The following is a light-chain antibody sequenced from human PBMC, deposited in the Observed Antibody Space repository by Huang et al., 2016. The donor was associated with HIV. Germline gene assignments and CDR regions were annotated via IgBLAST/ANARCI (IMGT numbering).Light chain of an antibody. CDR2: AAA. V-gene: IGKV1-27*01. J-gene: IGKJ1*01. CDR1: QDINNF. CDR3: QKYNTAPRT. Sequence: IQMTQSPPSLSASLNDSVTLTCRASQDINNFLAWYQQKPGGLPKRLVYAAATLQSGVSSRFSGSGYGMDFTLTITNLQPEDVATYYCQKYNTAPRTFGQGTKLEVK.